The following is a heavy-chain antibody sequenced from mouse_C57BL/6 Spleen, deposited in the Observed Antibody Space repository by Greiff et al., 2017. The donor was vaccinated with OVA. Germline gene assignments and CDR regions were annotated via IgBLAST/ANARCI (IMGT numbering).Heavy chain of an antibody. Sequence: QVQLQQSGPELVKPGASVKISCKASGYAFSSSWMNWVKQRPGKGLEWIGRIYPGDGDTNYNGKFKGKATLTADKSSSTAYMQLSSLTSEDSAVYFCAREGTVDYWGQGTTLTVSS. CDR2: IYPGDGDT. J-gene: IGHJ2*01. D-gene: IGHD4-1*01. CDR3: AREGTVDY. CDR1: GYAFSSSW. V-gene: IGHV1-82*01.